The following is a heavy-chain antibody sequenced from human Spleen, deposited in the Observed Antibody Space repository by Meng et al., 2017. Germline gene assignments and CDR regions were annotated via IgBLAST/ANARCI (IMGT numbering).Heavy chain of an antibody. J-gene: IGHJ4*02. CDR2: INPKSGDT. CDR3: AKDEDISAAGKLFGDY. D-gene: IGHD6-13*01. V-gene: IGHV1-2*02. Sequence: ASVKVSCKASGYTFPDYWLHWVRRAPGQGLEWMGWINPKSGDTHYAQRFQGRVTMTGDTSISKAYMELSGLRYDDTAMYYCAKDEDISAAGKLFGDYWGQGTLVTVSS. CDR1: GYTFPDYW.